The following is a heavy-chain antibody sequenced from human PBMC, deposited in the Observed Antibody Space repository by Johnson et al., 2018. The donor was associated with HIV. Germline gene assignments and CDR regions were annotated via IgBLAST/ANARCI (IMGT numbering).Heavy chain of an antibody. J-gene: IGHJ3*02. D-gene: IGHD5-12*01. CDR2: ISGSVSTI. CDR3: ARLVATKDYAFDI. V-gene: IGHV3-11*04. Sequence: QVQLVESGGGLVKPGGSLRLSCAASGFTFSDYFMSWIRQAPGKGLQWVSYISGSVSTIYYADSVKGRFTISRDNAKNSLFLQMNSLTAEATAVYYCARLVATKDYAFDIWGQGTLVTVSS. CDR1: GFTFSDYF.